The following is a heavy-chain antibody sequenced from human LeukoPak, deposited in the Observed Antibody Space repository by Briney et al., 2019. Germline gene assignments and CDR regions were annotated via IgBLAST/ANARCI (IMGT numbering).Heavy chain of an antibody. V-gene: IGHV3-15*01. Sequence: PGGSLRLSCAASGFTFSNAWMSWVRQAPGKGLEWVGRIKSKTDGGTTDYAAPVKGRFTISRDDSKNTLYLQMNSLETEDKAVYYCTTEAYYDILPGYYNVRYFDYGGQGTLVTVSS. CDR3: TTEAYYDILPGYYNVRYFDY. D-gene: IGHD3-9*01. CDR2: IKSKTDGGTT. CDR1: GFTFSNAW. J-gene: IGHJ4*02.